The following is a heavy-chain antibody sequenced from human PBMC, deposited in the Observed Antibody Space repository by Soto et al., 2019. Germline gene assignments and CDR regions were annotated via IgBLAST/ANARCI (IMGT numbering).Heavy chain of an antibody. CDR2: ITGSGGRA. Sequence: EVQLLESGGGWVQPGGSLRLSCAASGFTFSNFVMSWVRHIPGKGLHWVSGITGSGGRAYYADSVKGRFTISRDNSRNTLYLQMSRLGAADTAMYHCAVHLGQNYYTLDVWGQGTTVTVSS. CDR3: AVHLGQNYYTLDV. V-gene: IGHV3-23*01. J-gene: IGHJ6*02. CDR1: GFTFSNFV.